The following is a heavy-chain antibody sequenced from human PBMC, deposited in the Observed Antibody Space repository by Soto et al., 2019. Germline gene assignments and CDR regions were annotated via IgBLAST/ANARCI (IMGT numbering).Heavy chain of an antibody. CDR1: GFMFSDYT. Sequence: GGSLRLSCVGSGFMFSDYTMNWVRHAPGKGLEWVSLISSTSSYIYYADSVKGRFTVSRDNAKNSLFLQMNSLRAEDAAVYYCARVGHTTRIVTPGSGGDHWGQGTLVTVSS. CDR2: ISSTSSYI. CDR3: ARVGHTTRIVTPGSGGDH. V-gene: IGHV3-21*01. D-gene: IGHD1-26*01. J-gene: IGHJ4*02.